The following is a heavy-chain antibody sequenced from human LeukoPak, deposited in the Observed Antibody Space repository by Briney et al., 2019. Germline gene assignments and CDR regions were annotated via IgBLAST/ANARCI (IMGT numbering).Heavy chain of an antibody. CDR2: IYYSGST. CDR1: GDSISSSSYY. CDR3: ARLQYYYDSNGYYSLYYFDY. Sequence: SETPSLTCTVSGDSISSSSYYWGWIRQPPGKGLEWIGNIYYSGSTYYNPSLRSPLTISLDTSKNQFSLTLSSVTAADTAVYYCARLQYYYDSNGYYSLYYFDYWGQGTVVTVSS. V-gene: IGHV4-39*01. J-gene: IGHJ4*02. D-gene: IGHD3-22*01.